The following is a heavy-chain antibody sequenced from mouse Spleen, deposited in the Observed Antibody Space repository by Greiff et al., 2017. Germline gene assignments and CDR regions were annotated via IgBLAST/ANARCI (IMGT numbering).Heavy chain of an antibody. Sequence: EVQLQQSGPELVKPGASVKISCKASGYTFTDYYMNWVKQSHGKSLEWIGDINPNNGGTSYNQKFKGKATLTVDKSSSTAYMELRSLTSEDSAVYYCARERYDGNYFDYWGQGTTLTVSS. CDR1: GYTFTDYY. CDR3: ARERYDGNYFDY. J-gene: IGHJ2*01. V-gene: IGHV1-26*01. D-gene: IGHD2-14*01. CDR2: INPNNGGT.